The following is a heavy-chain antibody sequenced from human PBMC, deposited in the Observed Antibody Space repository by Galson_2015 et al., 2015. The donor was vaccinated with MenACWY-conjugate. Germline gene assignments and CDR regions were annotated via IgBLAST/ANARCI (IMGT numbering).Heavy chain of an antibody. V-gene: IGHV3-23*01. CDR3: AKVHNGARTLGASDI. D-gene: IGHD1-1*01. Sequence: SLRLSCAASGFTFTNYAMNWVRQAPGKGLGWVSVITGGGGDTYYADSVKGRFTISRDNSKNTLHLQMNSLRDEDTAVYYCAKVHNGARTLGASDIWGQGTMVTVSS. CDR1: GFTFTNYA. J-gene: IGHJ3*02. CDR2: ITGGGGDT.